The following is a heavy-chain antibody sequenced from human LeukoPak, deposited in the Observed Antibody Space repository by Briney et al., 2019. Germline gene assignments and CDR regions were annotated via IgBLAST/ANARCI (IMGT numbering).Heavy chain of an antibody. V-gene: IGHV3-33*01. D-gene: IGHD5-24*01. CDR3: ASALHRLGATIDA. Sequence: GGSLRLSCAASGFTFSKHGMHWVRQAPGKGPEWVAIMWDDGSNKYYARSVEGRFTISRDNSKNTLYLQMNSLRAEDTALYYCASALHRLGATIDAGSQGTMVTVYS. CDR2: MWDDGSNK. J-gene: IGHJ5*02. CDR1: GFTFSKHG.